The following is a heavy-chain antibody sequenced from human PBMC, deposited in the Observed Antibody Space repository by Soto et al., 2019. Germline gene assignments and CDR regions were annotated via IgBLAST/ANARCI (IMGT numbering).Heavy chain of an antibody. J-gene: IGHJ3*02. V-gene: IGHV5-51*01. CDR1: GYSFTSYW. CDR3: ARQLFSNYDFWSGQPIDAFDI. CDR2: IYPGDSDT. D-gene: IGHD3-3*01. Sequence: GESLKISCKGSGYSFTSYWIGWVRQMPGKGLEWMGIIYPGDSDTRYSPSFQGQVTISADKSISTAYLQWSSLKASDTAMYYCARQLFSNYDFWSGQPIDAFDIWGQGTMVTVSS.